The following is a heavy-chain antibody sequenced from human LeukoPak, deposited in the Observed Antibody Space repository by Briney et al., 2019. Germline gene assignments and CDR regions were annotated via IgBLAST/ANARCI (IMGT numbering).Heavy chain of an antibody. CDR1: GGSISSYY. Sequence: PSEALSLTCTVSGGSISSYYWSWIRQPPGKGLEWIGYIYYSGSTNYNPSLKSRVTISVDTSKNQFSLKLSSVTAADTAVYYCARGTYYYDSSGSDYWGQGTLVTVSS. CDR3: ARGTYYYDSSGSDY. D-gene: IGHD3-22*01. J-gene: IGHJ4*02. V-gene: IGHV4-59*01. CDR2: IYYSGST.